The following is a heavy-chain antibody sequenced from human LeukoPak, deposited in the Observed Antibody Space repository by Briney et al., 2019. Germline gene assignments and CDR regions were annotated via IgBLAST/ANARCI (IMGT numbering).Heavy chain of an antibody. CDR2: ISAYNGNT. CDR1: GYTFTSYG. V-gene: IGHV1-18*01. D-gene: IGHD6-19*01. Sequence: AASVKVSCKASGYTFTSYGISWVRQAPGQGLEWMGWISAYNGNTNYAQKLQGRVTMTTDTSTSTAYMELRSLRSDDTAVYYCARGSEAVAGFGSERDYWGQGTLVTVSS. J-gene: IGHJ4*02. CDR3: ARGSEAVAGFGSERDY.